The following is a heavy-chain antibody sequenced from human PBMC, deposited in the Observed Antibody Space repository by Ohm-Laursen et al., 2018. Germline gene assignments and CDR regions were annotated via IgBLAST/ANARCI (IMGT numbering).Heavy chain of an antibody. V-gene: IGHV3-23*01. J-gene: IGHJ4*02. Sequence: GSLRLSCAASGFTFSTYGMSWVRQAPGKGLEWVSGININGAMTHYADSVKGRFTMSRDNSKNTLYLQMNSLRAEDTAVYYCPKGPEHINWNYGDYWGQGTLVTVSS. CDR3: PKGPEHINWNYGDY. CDR2: ININGAMT. D-gene: IGHD1-7*01. CDR1: GFTFSTYG.